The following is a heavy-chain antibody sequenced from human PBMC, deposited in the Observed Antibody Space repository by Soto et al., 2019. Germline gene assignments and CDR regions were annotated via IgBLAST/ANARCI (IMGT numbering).Heavy chain of an antibody. J-gene: IGHJ6*02. CDR1: GFTFSRYS. CDR2: ISSSGTIR. Sequence: GGSLRLSCAASGFTFSRYSMNWVRQAPGKGLEWVSYISSSGTIRYYADSVKGRITISRDNVKNSLSLQMNSLRDEDTTVYFCARDPYVGGMDVWGQGTTVTVSS. CDR3: ARDPYVGGMDV. D-gene: IGHD1-26*01. V-gene: IGHV3-48*02.